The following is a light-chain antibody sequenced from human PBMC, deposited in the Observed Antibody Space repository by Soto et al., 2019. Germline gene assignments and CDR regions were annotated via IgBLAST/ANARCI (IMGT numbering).Light chain of an antibody. Sequence: EFVLTQSPGTLSLSPGERATLSCRASQTVRNNYLAWYQHKPGQAPRLLIYHASSRAAGIPARFSGSGSGTDFTLTISDVQPEDFALYYCHQRQSWPRTFGQGTKVDIK. V-gene: IGKV3D-20*02. J-gene: IGKJ1*01. CDR2: HAS. CDR1: QTVRNNY. CDR3: HQRQSWPRT.